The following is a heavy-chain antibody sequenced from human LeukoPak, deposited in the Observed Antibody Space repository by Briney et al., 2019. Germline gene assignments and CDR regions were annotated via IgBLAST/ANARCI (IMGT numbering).Heavy chain of an antibody. CDR2: ISYDGSNK. V-gene: IGHV3-30-3*01. CDR3: ARTNYGDYGRDAFDI. Sequence: PGGSLRLSCAASGFTFSSYAMHWVRQAPGKGLEWVAVISYDGSNKYYADSVKGRFTISRDNSKNTLYLQMNSLRAEDTAVYYCARTNYGDYGRDAFDIWGQGTMVTVSS. CDR1: GFTFSSYA. J-gene: IGHJ3*02. D-gene: IGHD4-17*01.